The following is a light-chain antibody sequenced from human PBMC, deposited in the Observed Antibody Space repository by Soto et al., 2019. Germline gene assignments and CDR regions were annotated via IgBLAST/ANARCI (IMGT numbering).Light chain of an antibody. CDR1: QSISSW. V-gene: IGKV1-5*01. CDR3: HQYNSYPWT. Sequence: DIQMTQSPSTLSASIGDRVTITCRASQSISSWLAWYQQKPGKAPKLLIYDASSLESGVPSIFSGSGSGTEFTLTISSLQPDDFATYYCHQYNSYPWTFGQGTKVEI. J-gene: IGKJ1*01. CDR2: DAS.